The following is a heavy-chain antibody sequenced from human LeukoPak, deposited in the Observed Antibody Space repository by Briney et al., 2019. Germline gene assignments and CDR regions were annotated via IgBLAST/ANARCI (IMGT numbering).Heavy chain of an antibody. Sequence: GGSLRLSCAASGFTFSSYWMSWVRQAPGKGLEWVANIKQDGSEKYYVDSVKGRFTISRDNAKNSLYLQMNSLRADDTAVYYCARDGGIAVAHDVIFDYWGQGTLVTVSS. J-gene: IGHJ4*02. CDR1: GFTFSSYW. D-gene: IGHD6-19*01. V-gene: IGHV3-7*03. CDR3: ARDGGIAVAHDVIFDY. CDR2: IKQDGSEK.